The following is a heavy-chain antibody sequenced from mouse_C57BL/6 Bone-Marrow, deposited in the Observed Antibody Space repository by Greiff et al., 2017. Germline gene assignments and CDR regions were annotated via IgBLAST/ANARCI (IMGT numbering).Heavy chain of an antibody. V-gene: IGHV2-2*01. CDR3: ARAPHYDDDLAWFAY. J-gene: IGHJ3*01. CDR1: GFSLTSYG. Sequence: QVQLQQSGPGLVQPSQTLSITCTASGFSLTSYGVHWVRQSPGKGLEWLGVIWSGGSTDNNAAFISRLSISKDNSKSHVFFKMNRLQADDTAIYYCARAPHYDDDLAWFAYWGQGTLVTVSA. D-gene: IGHD2-4*01. CDR2: IWSGGST.